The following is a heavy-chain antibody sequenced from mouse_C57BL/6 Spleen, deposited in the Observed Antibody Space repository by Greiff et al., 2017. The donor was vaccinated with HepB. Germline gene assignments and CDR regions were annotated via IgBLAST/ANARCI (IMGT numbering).Heavy chain of an antibody. Sequence: EVKLVESGGGLVQPKGSLKLSCAASGFSFNTNAMNWVRQAPGKGLEWVARIRSKSNNYATYYADSVKDRFTISRDDSESMLYLQMNNLKTEDTAMYYCVRSYYDYDGGGGNFDYWGQGTTLTVSS. V-gene: IGHV10-1*01. CDR2: IRSKSNNYAT. CDR1: GFSFNTNA. J-gene: IGHJ2*01. CDR3: VRSYYDYDGGGGNFDY. D-gene: IGHD2-4*01.